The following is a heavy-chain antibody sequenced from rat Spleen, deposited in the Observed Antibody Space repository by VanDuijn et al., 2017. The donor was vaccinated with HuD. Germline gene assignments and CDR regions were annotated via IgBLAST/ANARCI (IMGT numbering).Heavy chain of an antibody. V-gene: IGHV2-72*01. CDR1: GFSLGSNG. CDR3: ARLRTSPFYFDY. J-gene: IGHJ2*01. CDR2: IWAGGST. D-gene: IGHD3-8*01. Sequence: QVQLKESGPGLMQPSETLSLTCTVSGFSLGSNGVGWVRQPLGKGLMWMGTIWAGGSTNYNSAVQSRLSINRDTSKSQVFLKMDSLQPEDTGTYYCARLRTSPFYFDYWGQGVMVTVSS.